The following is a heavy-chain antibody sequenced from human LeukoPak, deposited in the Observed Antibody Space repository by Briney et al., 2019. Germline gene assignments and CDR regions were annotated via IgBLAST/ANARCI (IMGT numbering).Heavy chain of an antibody. Sequence: ASVKVSCKTSGYTFTGYYLHWVRQAPGQGLEWMGWINPNSGGTKYAQKFQGRVTMTRDTSINTVYVGLSRLSSDDTAVYYCAKGRVVAGTKSLMYHWLDPWGRGTLVTVSS. CDR3: AKGRVVAGTKSLMYHWLDP. CDR1: GYTFTGYY. D-gene: IGHD6-19*01. V-gene: IGHV1-2*02. J-gene: IGHJ5*02. CDR2: INPNSGGT.